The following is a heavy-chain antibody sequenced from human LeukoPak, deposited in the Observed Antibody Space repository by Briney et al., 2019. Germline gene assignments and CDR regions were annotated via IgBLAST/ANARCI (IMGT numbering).Heavy chain of an antibody. Sequence: RSGGSLRLSCAASGFSLSNYWMSWVRQAPGKGLEWVANINRDGSDKYYVDSVMGRFTISKDNAKNSVYLQMNSLRPEDTAIYYCAWYGVTHGLDVWGQGTTVTVSS. D-gene: IGHD3-10*01. CDR3: AWYGVTHGLDV. CDR2: INRDGSDK. CDR1: GFSLSNYW. J-gene: IGHJ6*02. V-gene: IGHV3-7*01.